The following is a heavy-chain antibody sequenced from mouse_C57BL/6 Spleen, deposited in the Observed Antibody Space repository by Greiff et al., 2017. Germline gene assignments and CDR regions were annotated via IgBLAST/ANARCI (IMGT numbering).Heavy chain of an antibody. CDR1: GYTFTSYW. D-gene: IGHD2-1*01. V-gene: IGHV1-64*01. Sequence: QVQLQQPGAELVKPGASVKLSCKASGYTFTSYWMHWVKQRPGQGLEWIGMIHPNSGSTNYKEKFKSKATLTVDKSSSTAYMQLSSLTSEDSAVYYCAPDRGGNFDWFAYWGQGTLVTVSA. CDR3: APDRGGNFDWFAY. CDR2: IHPNSGST. J-gene: IGHJ3*01.